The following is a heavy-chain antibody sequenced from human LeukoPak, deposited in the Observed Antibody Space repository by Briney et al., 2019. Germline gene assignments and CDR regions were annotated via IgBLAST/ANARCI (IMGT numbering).Heavy chain of an antibody. Sequence: SGGFLRPSCVASGFAVTSNHMNWVRQAPGKGLEWVSIFYIGGTTKYTDSVKGRFTISRDNSKNTVYLQMSSLRAEDTAVYYCARDSSSHYYFDYWGQGTLVTVSS. CDR3: ARDSSSHYYFDY. V-gene: IGHV3-53*01. CDR1: GFAVTSNH. J-gene: IGHJ4*02. CDR2: FYIGGTT. D-gene: IGHD2-2*01.